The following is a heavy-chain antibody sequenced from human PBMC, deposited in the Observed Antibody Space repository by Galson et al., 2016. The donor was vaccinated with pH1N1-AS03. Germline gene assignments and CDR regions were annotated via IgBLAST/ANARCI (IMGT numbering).Heavy chain of an antibody. CDR3: ARQVRDGYNDYFDY. D-gene: IGHD5-24*01. J-gene: IGHJ4*02. Sequence: QSGAEVKKPGESLKISCKTSGYIFTSYWVAWVRHMPGKGLEWMGIIYPGDSDTRYSPSFQGQVTISADRSINTAYLQWSSLMASVTAIYYCARQVRDGYNDYFDYWGQGILVTVSS. V-gene: IGHV5-51*01. CDR2: IYPGDSDT. CDR1: GYIFTSYW.